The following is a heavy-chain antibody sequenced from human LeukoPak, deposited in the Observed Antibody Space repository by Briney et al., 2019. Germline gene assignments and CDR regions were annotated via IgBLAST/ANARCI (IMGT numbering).Heavy chain of an antibody. V-gene: IGHV1-24*01. J-gene: IGHJ6*02. CDR1: GYTLTELS. D-gene: IGHD3-16*01. Sequence: GASVKVSCKVSGYTLTELSMHWVRQAPGKGLEWMGGFDPEDGETIYAQKFQGRVTMTRDTSTSTVYMELSSLRSEDTAVYYCARDSYVNYYYGMDVWGQGTTVTVSS. CDR2: FDPEDGET. CDR3: ARDSYVNYYYGMDV.